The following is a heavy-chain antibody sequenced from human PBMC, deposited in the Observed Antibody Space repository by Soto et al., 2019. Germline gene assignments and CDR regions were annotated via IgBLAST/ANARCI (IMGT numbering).Heavy chain of an antibody. J-gene: IGHJ4*02. CDR3: TASRRGSSSWFFFDY. V-gene: IGHV3-23*01. Sequence: PGGSLRLSCAASGFTFGSYAMSWVRQAPGKGLEWVSAISGRGGSTYYADSVKGRFTISRDNSKNTLYLQLNSLGAEDTAIYYCTASRRGSSSWFFFDYWGQGAQVTVSS. D-gene: IGHD6-13*01. CDR2: ISGRGGST. CDR1: GFTFGSYA.